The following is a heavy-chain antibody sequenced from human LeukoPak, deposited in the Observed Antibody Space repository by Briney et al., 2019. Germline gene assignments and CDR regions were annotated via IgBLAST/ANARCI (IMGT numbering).Heavy chain of an antibody. CDR2: ISWNSGSI. CDR3: ARVLYSGYDSDY. J-gene: IGHJ4*02. CDR1: GFTFDDYA. D-gene: IGHD5-12*01. V-gene: IGHV3-9*01. Sequence: PGGSLRLSCAASGFTFDDYAMHWVRQAPGKGLEWVSGISWNSGSIGYADSVKGRFTISRDNAKNSLYLQMNSLRAEDTAVCYCARVLYSGYDSDYWGQGTLVTVSS.